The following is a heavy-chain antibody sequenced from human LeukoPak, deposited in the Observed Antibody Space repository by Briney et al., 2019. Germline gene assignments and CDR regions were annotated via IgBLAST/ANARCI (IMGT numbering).Heavy chain of an antibody. J-gene: IGHJ6*02. Sequence: SVKVSCKASGGTFSSYAISWVRQAPGQGLEWMGRIIPIFGIANYAQKFQGRVTITADKSTSTAYMELSSLRSGDTAVYYCARDRVDIVATIEDYYYYYGMDVWGQGTTVTVSS. V-gene: IGHV1-69*04. CDR3: ARDRVDIVATIEDYYYYYGMDV. CDR1: GGTFSSYA. CDR2: IIPIFGIA. D-gene: IGHD5-12*01.